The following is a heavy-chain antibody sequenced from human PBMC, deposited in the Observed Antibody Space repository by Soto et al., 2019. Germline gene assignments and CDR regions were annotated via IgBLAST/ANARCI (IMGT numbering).Heavy chain of an antibody. Sequence: QVQLVQSGAEAKKPGSSVKVSCKASGGTFSSYAISWVRQAPGPGLEWKGGIIRIFGIANYVQKFQGRVTILADESTSTAYTELSTLRSDNTAVYYCARGGSSPPPSGSWVSEAYYYNGMDLWGQGTTVTDSS. CDR1: GGTFSSYA. CDR2: IIRIFGIA. J-gene: IGHJ6*02. CDR3: ARGGSSPPPSGSWVSEAYYYNGMDL. V-gene: IGHV1-69*01. D-gene: IGHD6-13*01.